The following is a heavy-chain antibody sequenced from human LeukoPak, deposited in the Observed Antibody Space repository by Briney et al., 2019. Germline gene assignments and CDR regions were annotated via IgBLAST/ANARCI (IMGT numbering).Heavy chain of an antibody. CDR1: GGSVSSNSYY. V-gene: IGHV4-39*01. CDR3: ASSYSSSWYGVGY. D-gene: IGHD6-13*01. J-gene: IGHJ4*02. CDR2: IYYSGST. Sequence: SETLSLTCTVSGGSVSSNSYYWGWIRQPPGKGLEWIGSIYYSGSTYSNPSLKSRVTISEDSSKNQFSLKLSSVTAADTAVYYCASSYSSSWYGVGYWGQGTLVTVSS.